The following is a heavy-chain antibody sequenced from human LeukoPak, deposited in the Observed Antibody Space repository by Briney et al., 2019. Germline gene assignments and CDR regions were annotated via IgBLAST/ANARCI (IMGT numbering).Heavy chain of an antibody. J-gene: IGHJ4*02. CDR1: GFTFSSYG. CDR2: ISYDGSNK. V-gene: IGHV3-30*03. CDR3: ARDQSGYYDSSGYYDY. D-gene: IGHD3-22*01. Sequence: PGGSLRLSCAASGFTFSSYGMHWVRQAPGKGLEWVAVISYDGSNKYYADSVKGRFTISRDNSKNTLYLQMNSLRAEDTAVYYCARDQSGYYDSSGYYDYWGQGTLVTVSS.